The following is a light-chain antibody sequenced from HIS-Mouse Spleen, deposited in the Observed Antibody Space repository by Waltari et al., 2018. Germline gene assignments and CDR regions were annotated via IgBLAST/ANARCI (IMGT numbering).Light chain of an antibody. CDR2: DVS. Sequence: QSALTQPRSVSASPGQSVTISCTGTSSDVGCYHYVSWYQQHPGKAPKLMIYDVSKRPSGVPDRFSGSKSGNTASLTISGLQAEDEADYYCCSYAGSYTWVFGGGTKLTVL. V-gene: IGLV2-11*01. CDR1: SSDVGCYHY. CDR3: CSYAGSYTWV. J-gene: IGLJ3*02.